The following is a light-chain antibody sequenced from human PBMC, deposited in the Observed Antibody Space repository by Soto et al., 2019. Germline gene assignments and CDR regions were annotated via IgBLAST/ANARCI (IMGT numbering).Light chain of an antibody. CDR1: QSLLHSNGYNY. CDR2: KAS. Sequence: DIVVAQSPLSLPVTPGEPASISCRSSQSLLHSNGYNYLAWYQQKPGKAPKLLIYKASTLKSGVPSRFSGSGSGTEFTLTISSLQADDVAPYYCQHYNSYSEAFGQGTKVDIK. J-gene: IGKJ1*01. V-gene: IGKV1-5*03. CDR3: QHYNSYSEA.